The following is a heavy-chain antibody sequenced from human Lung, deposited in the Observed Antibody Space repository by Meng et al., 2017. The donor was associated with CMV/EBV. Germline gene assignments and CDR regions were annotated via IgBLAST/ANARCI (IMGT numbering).Heavy chain of an antibody. D-gene: IGHD2-21*01. J-gene: IGHJ4*02. Sequence: FLCSRRSLWPCTPRPPGQGLECIVGVLYSGSPCCHPSRKSLVPISVDTSKNLFSLRLPSVTAADTAVYYCVRGLYCLTGDGYYHDFWGPGTLVTVSS. CDR1: FLCSRRSL. V-gene: IGHV4-39*03. CDR2: VLYSGSP. CDR3: VRGLYCLTGDGYYHDF.